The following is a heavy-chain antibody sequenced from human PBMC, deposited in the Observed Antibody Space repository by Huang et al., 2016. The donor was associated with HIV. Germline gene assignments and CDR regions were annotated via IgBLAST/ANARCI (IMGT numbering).Heavy chain of an antibody. CDR3: AREGQNWLGKPFGALAF. D-gene: IGHD3-16*01. CDR2: IIPRFGLT. Sequence: SGVSFSDYAFSWVRRAPGQGLDWMGGIIPRFGLTNYAPGVQGRVTISVDKSSNTVYLELTSLSSGDTAVYYCAREGQNWLGKPFGALAFWGQGTEVIVSS. CDR1: GVSFSDYA. J-gene: IGHJ4*03. V-gene: IGHV1-69*17.